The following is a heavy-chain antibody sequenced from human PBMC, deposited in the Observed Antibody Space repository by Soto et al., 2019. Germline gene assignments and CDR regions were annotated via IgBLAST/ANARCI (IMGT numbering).Heavy chain of an antibody. CDR2: IIPIFGTA. D-gene: IGHD6-13*01. J-gene: IGHJ6*02. Sequence: VQLVQSGAEVKKPGSSVKVSCKASGGTFSSYAISWVRQAPGKGLEWMGGIIPIFGTANYAQKFQGRVTITADESTSTAYMELSSLRSEDTAVYYCARGTSPEHQLRPGRYGMHVWGQGTTVTVSS. CDR1: GGTFSSYA. CDR3: ARGTSPEHQLRPGRYGMHV. V-gene: IGHV1-69*01.